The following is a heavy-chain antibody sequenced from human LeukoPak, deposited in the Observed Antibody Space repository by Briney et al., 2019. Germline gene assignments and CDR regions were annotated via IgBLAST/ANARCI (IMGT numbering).Heavy chain of an antibody. CDR2: IKEDGSEI. J-gene: IGHJ4*02. D-gene: IGHD6-19*01. CDR1: GFTFSSYW. V-gene: IGHV3-7*03. CDR3: ARDSGRRTVDY. Sequence: GGSLRLSCAASGFTFSSYWMSWVRQAPGEGPEWVANIKEDGSEIYYVDSVEGRFTVSRDNAKTSLHLQMNSLRAEDTAVYYCARDSGRRTVDYWGQGTLVTVSS.